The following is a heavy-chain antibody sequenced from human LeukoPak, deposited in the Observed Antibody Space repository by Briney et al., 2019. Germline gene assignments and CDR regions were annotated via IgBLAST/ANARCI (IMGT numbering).Heavy chain of an antibody. CDR1: GFTFSSYG. J-gene: IGHJ4*02. CDR3: AKEDYFGSGSYLGY. D-gene: IGHD3-10*01. CDR2: ISYDGSNK. V-gene: IGHV3-30*18. Sequence: PGGSLRLSCAASGFTFSSYGMHWVRQAPDKGLEWVAVISYDGSNKYYGDSVKGRFTISRDNSKNTLYLQMNSLTAEDTAVYYCAKEDYFGSGSYLGYWGQGTLVTVFS.